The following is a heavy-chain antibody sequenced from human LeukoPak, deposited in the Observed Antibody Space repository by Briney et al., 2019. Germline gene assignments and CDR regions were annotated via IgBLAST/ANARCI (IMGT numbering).Heavy chain of an antibody. CDR3: ARADLGYCSGGSCYWFNP. J-gene: IGHJ5*02. V-gene: IGHV1-8*01. CDR1: GYTFTSYD. D-gene: IGHD2-15*01. CDR2: MNPNSGNT. Sequence: GASVKVSCKASGYTFTSYDINWVRQATGQGLEWIGWMNPNSGNTGYAQKFQGRVTMTRNTSISTAYMELSSLRSEDTAVYYCARADLGYCSGGSCYWFNPWGQGALVTVSS.